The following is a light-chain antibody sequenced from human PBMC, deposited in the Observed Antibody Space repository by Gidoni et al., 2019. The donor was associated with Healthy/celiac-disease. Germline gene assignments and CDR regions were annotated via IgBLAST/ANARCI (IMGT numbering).Light chain of an antibody. CDR3: QQSYSTPRYT. J-gene: IGKJ2*01. Sequence: DIQMTQSPSSLSASVGDRVTITCRASQSISSYLNWYQQKPGKAPKLLIYAASSLQSGVPSRFSGSGSGTDFTLTIISLQPEDFATYYCQQSYSTPRYTFXQXTKLEIK. V-gene: IGKV1-39*01. CDR1: QSISSY. CDR2: AAS.